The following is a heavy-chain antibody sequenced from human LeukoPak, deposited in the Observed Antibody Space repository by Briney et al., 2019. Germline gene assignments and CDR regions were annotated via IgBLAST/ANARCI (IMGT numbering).Heavy chain of an antibody. V-gene: IGHV4-39*01. Sequence: PSETLSLTCTVSGGSISSPGYSWGWIRQPPGKGLEWIGSFYYSDTTYYNPSFKSRVTISVDASKNQFSLKLSSVTAADTAVYYCARHTYWGYQVSWGQGSLVIVSS. D-gene: IGHD2-8*02. J-gene: IGHJ5*02. CDR3: ARHTYWGYQVS. CDR2: FYYSDTT. CDR1: GGSISSPGYS.